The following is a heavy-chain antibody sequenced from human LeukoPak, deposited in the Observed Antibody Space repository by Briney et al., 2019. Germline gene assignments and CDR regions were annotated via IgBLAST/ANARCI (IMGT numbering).Heavy chain of an antibody. CDR3: ASTRSIQRYCSGGSCYKQPDSGTITDYAFDI. CDR1: GYTFTSYG. J-gene: IGHJ3*02. D-gene: IGHD2-15*01. Sequence: GASVKVSCKASGYTFTSYGISWVRQAPGQGLEWMGWISAYNGNTNYAQKLQGRVTMTTDTSTSTAYMELRSLRSDDTAVYYCASTRSIQRYCSGGSCYKQPDSGTITDYAFDIWGQGTMVTVSS. V-gene: IGHV1-18*01. CDR2: ISAYNGNT.